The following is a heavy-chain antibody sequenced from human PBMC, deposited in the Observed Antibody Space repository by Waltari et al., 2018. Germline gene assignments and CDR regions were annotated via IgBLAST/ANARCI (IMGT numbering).Heavy chain of an antibody. D-gene: IGHD3-3*01. J-gene: IGHJ4*02. V-gene: IGHV3-30*18. CDR2: ISYDESNK. CDR3: AKVQDTDLYYFEN. Sequence: QVQLVESGGGVVQPGRSLRLSCTASGFTFSSYGMPWVRQARGKGLEWVAVISYDESNKFYGDSVKGRFTISRDNSKNTLYLQMHSLRAEDTAVYYCAKVQDTDLYYFENWGQGTLVTVSS. CDR1: GFTFSSYG.